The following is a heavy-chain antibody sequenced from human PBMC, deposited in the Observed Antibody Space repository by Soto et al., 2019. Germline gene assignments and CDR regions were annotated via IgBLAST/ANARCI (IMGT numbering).Heavy chain of an antibody. Sequence: GASVKVSCKASGGTFSSYAISWVRQAPGQGLEWMGWISAYNGNTNYAQKLQGRVTMTRDTSTSTVYMELRSLRSEDTAVYYCARDSSGWSDYWGQGTRVTVSS. CDR2: ISAYNGNT. J-gene: IGHJ4*02. CDR1: GGTFSSYA. D-gene: IGHD6-19*01. CDR3: ARDSSGWSDY. V-gene: IGHV1-18*01.